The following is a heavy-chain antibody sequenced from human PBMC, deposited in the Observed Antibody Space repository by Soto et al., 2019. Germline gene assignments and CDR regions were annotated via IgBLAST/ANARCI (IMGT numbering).Heavy chain of an antibody. Sequence: QVQLVESGGGVVQPGRSLRLSCAASGFTFSSYGMHWVRQAPGKGLEWVAVTSYDGSNKYYADSVKGRFTISRDNSKNTLYLQMNSLRAEDTAVYYCAKRPPYYYGMDVWGQGTTVTVSS. CDR2: TSYDGSNK. CDR1: GFTFSSYG. V-gene: IGHV3-30*18. J-gene: IGHJ6*02. CDR3: AKRPPYYYGMDV.